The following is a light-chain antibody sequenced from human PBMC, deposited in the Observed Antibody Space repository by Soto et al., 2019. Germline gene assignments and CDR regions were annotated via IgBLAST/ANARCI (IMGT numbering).Light chain of an antibody. CDR2: DAS. J-gene: IGKJ3*01. V-gene: IGKV3D-11*01. CDR3: QQRST. CDR1: RGVSSY. Sequence: EIVLTQSPATLSLSPGERATLSCRASRGVSSYLAWYQQKPGQDPRLLIYDASNRATGIPARFSGSGPGTDFTLTISSLEPEDFAVYYCQQRSTFGRGTKVVIK.